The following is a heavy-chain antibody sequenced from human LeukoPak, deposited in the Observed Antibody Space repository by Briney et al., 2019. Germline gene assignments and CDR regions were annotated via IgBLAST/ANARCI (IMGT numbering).Heavy chain of an antibody. V-gene: IGHV4-31*03. CDR3: ARERPPALDY. J-gene: IGHJ4*02. D-gene: IGHD2-2*01. CDR2: IYYSGST. CDR1: GGSISSGGYY. Sequence: SETLSLTCTVSGGSISSGGYYWSWIRQHPGKGLEWIGYIYYSGSTYYNPSPKSRVTISVDTSKNQFSLKLSSVTAADTAVYYCARERPPALDYWGQGTLVTVSS.